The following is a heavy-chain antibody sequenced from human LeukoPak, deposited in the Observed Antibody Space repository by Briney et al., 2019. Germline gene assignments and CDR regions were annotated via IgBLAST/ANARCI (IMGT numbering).Heavy chain of an antibody. CDR1: GFTFSSYS. CDR3: ARGLTTVTTAVFAY. J-gene: IGHJ4*02. D-gene: IGHD4-11*01. Sequence: GGSLRLSCAASGFTFSSYSMNWVRQAPGKGLEWVSSISSSSTYIYYADSVKRRFTISRDKAKNSLYLQMNSLRAEDTAVYYCARGLTTVTTAVFAYWGQGTLVTVSS. V-gene: IGHV3-21*06. CDR2: ISSSSTYI.